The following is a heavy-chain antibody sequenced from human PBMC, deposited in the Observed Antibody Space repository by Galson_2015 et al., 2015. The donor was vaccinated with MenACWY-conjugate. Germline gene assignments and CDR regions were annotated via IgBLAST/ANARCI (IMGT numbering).Heavy chain of an antibody. J-gene: IGHJ4*02. V-gene: IGHV4-59*08. Sequence: EPLSLTCTVSGASISSHHWSWLRQPPGKGLEWIAYIRDTGSLKDNPSLKSRVTMSADKSNNQFSLRLISVTAADTAVYYCARFPTWGSSFGYFDYWGQGVLVAVSS. D-gene: IGHD7-27*01. CDR1: GASISSHH. CDR2: IRDTGSL. CDR3: ARFPTWGSSFGYFDY.